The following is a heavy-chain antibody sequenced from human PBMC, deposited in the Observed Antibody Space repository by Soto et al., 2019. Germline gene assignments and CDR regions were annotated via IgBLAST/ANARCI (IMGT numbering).Heavy chain of an antibody. CDR3: ARVGYGGNPLGWFDP. V-gene: IGHV3-33*01. CDR2: IWYDGSNK. D-gene: IGHD2-15*01. Sequence: QVXLVESGGGVVQPGRSLRLSCAASGFTFSSYGMXWXXXXPGKGXXXXAAIWYDGSNKYYADSVKGRFTISRDNSKNTLYLQMNSLRAEDTAVYYCARVGYGGNPLGWFDPWGQGTLVTVSS. CDR1: GFTFSSYG. J-gene: IGHJ5*02.